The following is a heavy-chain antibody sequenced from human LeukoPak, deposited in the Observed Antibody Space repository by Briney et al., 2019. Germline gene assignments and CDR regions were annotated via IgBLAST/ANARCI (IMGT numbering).Heavy chain of an antibody. J-gene: IGHJ5*02. Sequence: GGSLRPSCAASGFTFSQFAVHWVRQGPGKGLEWVSSISSSSTYIYYADSVKGRFTISRDNAKNSLYLQMNSLRAEDTAVYYCARGTVADRQRAPPKEWFGPWGQGTLVTVSS. CDR1: GFTFSQFA. V-gene: IGHV3-21*01. CDR2: ISSSSTYI. D-gene: IGHD6-6*01. CDR3: ARGTVADRQRAPPKEWFGP.